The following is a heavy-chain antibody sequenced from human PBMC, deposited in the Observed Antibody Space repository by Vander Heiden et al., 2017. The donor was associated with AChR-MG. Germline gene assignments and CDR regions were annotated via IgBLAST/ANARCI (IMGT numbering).Heavy chain of an antibody. J-gene: IGHJ3*02. CDR1: RFTFSIYA. CDR3: AKDRPTVTNVAVDI. CDR2: SSGIGGST. Sequence: EAQLLECGGGFVQPGGSLRPSCAARRFTFSIYAMACVRPAPGKGLEWVSGSSGIGGSTYYADSVKGRFTISRDNSKNILYMQMNSLRVEDTAVYYCAKDRPTVTNVAVDIWGQGTMVTVFS. V-gene: IGHV3-23*01. D-gene: IGHD4-17*01.